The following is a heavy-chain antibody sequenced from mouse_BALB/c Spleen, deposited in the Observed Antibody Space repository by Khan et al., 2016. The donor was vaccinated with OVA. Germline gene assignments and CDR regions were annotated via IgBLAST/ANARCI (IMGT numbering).Heavy chain of an antibody. V-gene: IGHV1-18*01. CDR1: GYTFTEYT. CDR2: FNPNNGGT. J-gene: IGHJ1*01. D-gene: IGHD1-2*01. CDR3: TRRDYYAYYWFFDV. Sequence: EVQLQQSGPELVKPGASVRISCKTSGYTFTEYTMHWVKQSHGKSLEWLGGFNPNNGGTSYNQKFKGKATFTVDKSSNTAYMELRSLTSEDSAVYYCTRRDYYAYYWFFDVWGAGTTVTVSS.